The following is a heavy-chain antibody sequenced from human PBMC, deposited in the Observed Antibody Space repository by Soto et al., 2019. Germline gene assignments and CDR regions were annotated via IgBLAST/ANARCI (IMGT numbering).Heavy chain of an antibody. D-gene: IGHD6-19*01. CDR1: GFTFSSYW. Sequence: GGSLRLSCAASGFTFSSYWMSWVRQAPGKGLEWVANIAEDESEKYYVDSVKGRFTISRDNAKNSVSLQMNSLRVDDTAVYYCARWGTGWANWGQGTLVTVSS. CDR2: IAEDESEK. CDR3: ARWGTGWAN. V-gene: IGHV3-7*01. J-gene: IGHJ4*02.